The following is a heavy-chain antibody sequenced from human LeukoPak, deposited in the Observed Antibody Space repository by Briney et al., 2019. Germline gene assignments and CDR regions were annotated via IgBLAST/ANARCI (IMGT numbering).Heavy chain of an antibody. CDR2: IGPDGSAT. Sequence: GGSLRLSCAASGFTLSPFIMDWVRQSPGKGPVWVSRIGPDGSATHYADFVKGRFAISRDNARNTLYLQISSLSVEDTAVYFCARDMWGTYDYWGQGALVTVPS. D-gene: IGHD1-14*01. CDR1: GFTLSPFI. CDR3: ARDMWGTYDY. V-gene: IGHV3-74*01. J-gene: IGHJ4*02.